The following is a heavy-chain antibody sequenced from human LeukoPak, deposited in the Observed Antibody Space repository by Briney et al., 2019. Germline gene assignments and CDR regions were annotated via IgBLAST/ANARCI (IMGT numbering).Heavy chain of an antibody. J-gene: IGHJ4*02. CDR1: GFTFSSYS. Sequence: GGSLRLSCAASGFTFSSYSMNWVCQAPGKGLEWVALISYDGNTAYYADSVRGRFTVSRDNSKTTVYLRMNSLRPEDTAVYHCAKDQSIAVTGTWDFWGEGTLVTVSS. CDR2: ISYDGNTA. V-gene: IGHV3-30*18. D-gene: IGHD6-19*01. CDR3: AKDQSIAVTGTWDF.